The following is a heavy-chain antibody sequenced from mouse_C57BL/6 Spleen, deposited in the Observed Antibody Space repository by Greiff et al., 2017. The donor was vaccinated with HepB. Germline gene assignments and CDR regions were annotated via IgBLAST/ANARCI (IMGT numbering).Heavy chain of an antibody. CDR1: GYTFTDYY. V-gene: IGHV1-76*01. Sequence: QVQLQQSGAELVRPGASVKLSCKASGYTFTDYYINWVKQRPGQGLEWIARIYPGSGKTYYNEKFKGKATLTAEKSSSTAYMQLRSLTSEDSAVYFCARSNYGSSYEFAYWGQGTLVTVSA. D-gene: IGHD1-1*01. J-gene: IGHJ3*01. CDR3: ARSNYGSSYEFAY. CDR2: IYPGSGKT.